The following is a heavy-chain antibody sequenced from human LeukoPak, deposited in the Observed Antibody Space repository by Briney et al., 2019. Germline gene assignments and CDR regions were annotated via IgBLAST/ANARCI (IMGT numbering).Heavy chain of an antibody. J-gene: IGHJ5*02. CDR1: GYTFTGYY. V-gene: IGHV1-18*04. CDR3: AREGDSSSVGWFDP. Sequence: ASVKVSCKASGYTFTGYYMHWVRQAPGQGLEWMGWIISSNGNTNYAQKFQGRVTMTTDTSTNTAYMELRSLRSDDTAVYYCAREGDSSSVGWFDPWGQGTLVTVSS. CDR2: IISSNGNT. D-gene: IGHD6-13*01.